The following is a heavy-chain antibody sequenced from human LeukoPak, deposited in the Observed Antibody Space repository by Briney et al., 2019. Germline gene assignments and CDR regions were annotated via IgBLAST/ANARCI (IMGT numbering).Heavy chain of an antibody. CDR1: GFTFSSYG. V-gene: IGHV3-30*02. CDR3: AKAPGGPAAIWPTFDY. J-gene: IGHJ4*02. D-gene: IGHD2-2*02. CDR2: IRYDGSNK. Sequence: GVSLRLSCAASGFTFSSYGMHWVRQAPGKGLEWVAFIRYDGSNKYYADSVKGRFTISRDNSKNTLYLQMNSLRAEDTAVYYCAKAPGGPAAIWPTFDYWGQGTLVTVSS.